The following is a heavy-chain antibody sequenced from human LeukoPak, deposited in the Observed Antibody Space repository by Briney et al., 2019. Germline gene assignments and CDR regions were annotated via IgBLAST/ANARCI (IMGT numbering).Heavy chain of an antibody. CDR1: GGSIRSYY. D-gene: IGHD6-13*01. Sequence: SETLSLTCTVSGGSIRSYYWSWIRQPPGKGLEWIAYIYYSGSTNYNPSLKSRVTISVDTSKNQFSLKLSSVAAADTAVYYCARVYYSNSYDYWYFDLWGRGTLVTVSS. V-gene: IGHV4-59*01. J-gene: IGHJ2*01. CDR3: ARVYYSNSYDYWYFDL. CDR2: IYYSGST.